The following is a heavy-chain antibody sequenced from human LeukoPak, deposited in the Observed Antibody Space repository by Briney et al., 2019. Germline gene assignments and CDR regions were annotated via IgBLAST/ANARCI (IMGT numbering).Heavy chain of an antibody. CDR3: ARVGGDYYRYYYSYYMDV. CDR2: IYYSGST. V-gene: IGHV4-39*07. J-gene: IGHJ6*03. CDR1: GGSISSSSYY. Sequence: SETLSLTCTVSGGSISSSSYYWGWIRQPPGKGLEWIGSIYYSGSTYYNPTLKSRVTISVDTSKNQFSLKLSSVTAADTAVYYCARVGGDYYRYYYSYYMDVWGKGTTVTVSS. D-gene: IGHD4-17*01.